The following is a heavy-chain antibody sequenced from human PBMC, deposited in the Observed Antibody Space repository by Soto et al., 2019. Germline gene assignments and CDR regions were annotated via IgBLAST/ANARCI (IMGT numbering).Heavy chain of an antibody. J-gene: IGHJ6*02. CDR3: SRFIMVGGWFDPNYYHGMDV. Sequence: QVQLVQSGAEVKKPGASVTVSCKTSGYTFSNDGINWVRQAPGQGIEWMGWISGYNGNTNYAQTVQGRVTMTTDTSTGTVYMELRSLKSDDTAIYYCSRFIMVGGWFDPNYYHGMDVWGQGTTVTVSS. CDR1: GYTFSNDG. V-gene: IGHV1-18*01. CDR2: ISGYNGNT. D-gene: IGHD6-19*01.